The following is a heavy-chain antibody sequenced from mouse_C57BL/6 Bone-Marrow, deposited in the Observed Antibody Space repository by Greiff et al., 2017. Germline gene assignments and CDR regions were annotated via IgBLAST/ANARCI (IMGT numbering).Heavy chain of an antibody. CDR1: GYTFTSYW. V-gene: IGHV1-55*01. J-gene: IGHJ2*01. Sequence: QVQLQQPGAELVKPGASVKMSCKASGYTFTSYWITWVKQRPGQGLEWIGDIYPTSGRTNYNEKFKSKAILTVDTSSNTAYMQLSSLTSEDSAVFYRARSGPLGRSFDYWGQGTTLTGSS. CDR2: IYPTSGRT. CDR3: ARSGPLGRSFDY. D-gene: IGHD4-1*01.